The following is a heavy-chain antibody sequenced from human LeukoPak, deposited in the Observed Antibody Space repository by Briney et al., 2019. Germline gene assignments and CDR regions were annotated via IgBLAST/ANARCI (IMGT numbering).Heavy chain of an antibody. V-gene: IGHV1-69*05. Sequence: SVKVSCKASGGTFSSYAISWVRQAPGQGLEWMGGIIPIFGTANYAQKFQGRVTITTDESTSTPYMELSSLRSEDTAVYYCARGQYDYVWGDYYYYYMDVWGKGTTVTVSS. CDR3: ARGQYDYVWGDYYYYYMDV. CDR1: GGTFSSYA. J-gene: IGHJ6*03. CDR2: IIPIFGTA. D-gene: IGHD3-16*01.